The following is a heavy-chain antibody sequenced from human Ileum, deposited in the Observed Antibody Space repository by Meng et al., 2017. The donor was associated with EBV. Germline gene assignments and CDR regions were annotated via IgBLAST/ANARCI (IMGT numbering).Heavy chain of an antibody. CDR3: ARPIAAAGWFDP. Sequence: QLPLQESGPGLVKPSGTLALTCTVSGGPIKSSSYYWGWLRQPPGKGLEWIGSIYYSGRTYYNPSLKSRVTISVDTSKNQFSLKLSSVTAADTAVYYCARPIAAAGWFDPWGQGTLVTVSS. V-gene: IGHV4-39*01. J-gene: IGHJ5*02. CDR1: GGPIKSSSYY. D-gene: IGHD6-13*01. CDR2: IYYSGRT.